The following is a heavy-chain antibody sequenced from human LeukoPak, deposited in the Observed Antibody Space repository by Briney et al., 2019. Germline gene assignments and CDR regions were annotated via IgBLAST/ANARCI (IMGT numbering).Heavy chain of an antibody. Sequence: PGGSLRLSCAASGFTFSSYGMHWVRQAPGKGLEWVAVIWYDGSNKYYADSVKGRFTISRDNSKNTLYLQMNSLRAEDTAVYYCARGYYDSSGYWGKYFDYWGQGTLVTVSS. V-gene: IGHV3-33*01. CDR2: IWYDGSNK. CDR1: GFTFSSYG. D-gene: IGHD3-22*01. CDR3: ARGYYDSSGYWGKYFDY. J-gene: IGHJ4*02.